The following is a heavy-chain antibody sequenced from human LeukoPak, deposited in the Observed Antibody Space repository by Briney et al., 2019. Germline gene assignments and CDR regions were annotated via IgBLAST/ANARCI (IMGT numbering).Heavy chain of an antibody. D-gene: IGHD2-21*02. CDR2: IYTSGST. V-gene: IGHV4-4*07. J-gene: IGHJ3*02. CDR3: ASVGLSSDQGAFDI. Sequence: SETLSLTCTVSGGSISSYYWSWIRQPAGKGLEWIGRIYTSGSTNYNPSLKSRVTMSVDTSKNQFSLKLSSVTAADTAVYYCASVGLSSDQGAFDIWGQGTMVTVSS. CDR1: GGSISSYY.